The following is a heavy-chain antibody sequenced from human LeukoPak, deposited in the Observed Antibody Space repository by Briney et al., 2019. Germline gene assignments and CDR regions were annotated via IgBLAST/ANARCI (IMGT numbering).Heavy chain of an antibody. J-gene: IGHJ6*02. V-gene: IGHV4-34*01. D-gene: IGHD5-12*01. Sequence: SETLSLTCAVYGGSFNGYYWTWIRQPPGKGLEWIGEINHSGSTDYNPSLKSRVTISVDTSKNQFSLKLNSVTAADTAVYYCARDGGGYDSYYYYGMDVWGQGTTVTVSS. CDR1: GGSFNGYY. CDR3: ARDGGGYDSYYYYGMDV. CDR2: INHSGST.